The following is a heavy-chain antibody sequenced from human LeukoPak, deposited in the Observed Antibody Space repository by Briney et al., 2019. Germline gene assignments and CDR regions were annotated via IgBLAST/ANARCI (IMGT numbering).Heavy chain of an antibody. CDR2: ISGSGTGT. J-gene: IGHJ4*02. V-gene: IGHV3-23*01. CDR3: VKGFHFDW. Sequence: GGSLRLSCAASGFRFSTHDMRWGRQGPGKGPEWVSSISGSGTGTYYTDSVKGRFTISRDTSKNTLYLQMDNLRVEDTAVYYCVKGFHFDWWGQGTLVIVSS. CDR1: GFRFSTHD.